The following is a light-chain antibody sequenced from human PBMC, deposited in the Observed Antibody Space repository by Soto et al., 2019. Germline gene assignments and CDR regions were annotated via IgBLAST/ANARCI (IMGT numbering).Light chain of an antibody. CDR2: EVS. J-gene: IGLJ3*02. Sequence: QSALTQPASVSGSPGQSITISCTGTSSDVGGYNYVSWYQHHPGKAPKFMIYEVSNRPSGVSNRFSGSKSGNTASLTSSGLQAEDEADYYFSSYTSSSTWVFGGGTKLTVL. CDR3: SSYTSSSTWV. CDR1: SSDVGGYNY. V-gene: IGLV2-14*01.